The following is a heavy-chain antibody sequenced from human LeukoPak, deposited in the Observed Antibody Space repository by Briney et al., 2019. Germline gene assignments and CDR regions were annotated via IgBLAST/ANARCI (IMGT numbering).Heavy chain of an antibody. CDR3: ARRPYSDTSGRLSDV. CDR1: GFSFSSYN. Sequence: GGSLRLSCAASGFSFSSYNMNWVRQAPGKGLEWISYIGSSGSPTHYADSVGGRFTISRDNAKNSLYLQMNSLRDEDTAVYFCARRPYSDTSGRLSDVWGQGTTVTVPS. J-gene: IGHJ6*02. D-gene: IGHD3-22*01. CDR2: IGSSGSPT. V-gene: IGHV3-48*02.